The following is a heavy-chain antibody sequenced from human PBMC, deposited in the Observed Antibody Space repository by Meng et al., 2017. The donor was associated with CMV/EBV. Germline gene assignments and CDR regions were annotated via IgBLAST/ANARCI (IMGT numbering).Heavy chain of an antibody. CDR3: TLAAMVTYWTNIDY. J-gene: IGHJ4*02. CDR1: GFTFSNAW. D-gene: IGHD5-18*01. CDR2: IKSKTDGGTT. V-gene: IGHV3-15*01. Sequence: EVQLVESGGGLVKPGXXXXLFCAASGFTFSNAWMSWVRQAPGKGLEWVGRIKSKTDGGTTDYAAPVKGRFTISRDDSKNTLYLQMNSLKTEDTAVYYCTLAAMVTYWTNIDYWGQGTLVTVSS.